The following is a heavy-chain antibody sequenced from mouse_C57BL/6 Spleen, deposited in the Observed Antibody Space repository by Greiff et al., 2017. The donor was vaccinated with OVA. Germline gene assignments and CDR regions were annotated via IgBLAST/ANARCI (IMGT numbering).Heavy chain of an antibody. Sequence: QVQLQQPGAELVKPGASVKLSCKASGYTFTSYWMHWVKQRPGQGLEWIGMIHPNSGSTNYNEKFKSKATLTVDKSSSTAYMQLSSLTSEDSAVYYCARYYSNYPYCDYWGQGTTLTVSS. CDR1: GYTFTSYW. J-gene: IGHJ2*01. CDR3: ARYYSNYPYCDY. D-gene: IGHD2-5*01. CDR2: IHPNSGST. V-gene: IGHV1-64*01.